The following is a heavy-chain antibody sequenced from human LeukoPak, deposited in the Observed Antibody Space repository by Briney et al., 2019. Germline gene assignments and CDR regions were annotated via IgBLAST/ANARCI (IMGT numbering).Heavy chain of an antibody. V-gene: IGHV5-51*01. CDR1: GYRFTSYW. J-gene: IGHJ5*02. Sequence: GESLKISCKGSGYRFTSYWIGWGRQMPGKGLEGMGVIYPGDSDTSYSPSFQGEVTISADTSISTAYLQWSSLKASDTAIYYCARGIYGAGSYYNVFDWFDPWGQGTLVTVSS. CDR3: ARGIYGAGSYYNVFDWFDP. CDR2: IYPGDSDT. D-gene: IGHD3-10*01.